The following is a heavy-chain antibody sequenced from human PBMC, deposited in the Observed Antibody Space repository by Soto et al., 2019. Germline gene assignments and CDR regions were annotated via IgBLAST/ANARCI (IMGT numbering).Heavy chain of an antibody. J-gene: IGHJ6*02. D-gene: IGHD3-10*01. CDR1: GGSISSGGYY. Sequence: QVQLQESGPGLVKPSQTLSLTCTVSGGSISSGGYYWSWIRQHPGKGLEWIGYLYYSGSTYYNPSLKSRVTISVDTSKNQFSRKLSSVTAADTAVYYCARGASGSYRVYYYYGMDVWGQGTTVTVSS. V-gene: IGHV4-31*03. CDR3: ARGASGSYRVYYYYGMDV. CDR2: LYYSGST.